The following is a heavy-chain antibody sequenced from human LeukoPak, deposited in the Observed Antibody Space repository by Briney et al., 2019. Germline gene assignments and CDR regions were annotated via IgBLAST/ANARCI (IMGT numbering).Heavy chain of an antibody. CDR3: ARGHSLGATTGSAGALNY. Sequence: PGRSLRLSCAASGFTFDDYAMNWVRQAPGKGLEWVSSISSSSSYIYYADSVKGRFTISRDNAKNSLYLQMNSLRAEDTAVYYCARGHSLGATTGSAGALNYWGQGTLVTVSS. J-gene: IGHJ4*02. CDR1: GFTFDDYA. D-gene: IGHD5-12*01. V-gene: IGHV3-21*01. CDR2: ISSSSSYI.